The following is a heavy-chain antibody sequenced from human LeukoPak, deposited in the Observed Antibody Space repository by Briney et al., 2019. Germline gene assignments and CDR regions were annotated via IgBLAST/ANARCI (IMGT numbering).Heavy chain of an antibody. J-gene: IGHJ4*02. CDR1: GFTFSSYE. V-gene: IGHV3-48*03. Sequence: GGSLRLSCAASGFTFSSYEMNWVRQAPGKGLEWVSYISSSSSTIYYADSVKGRFTISRDNAKNSLYLQMNSLRAEDTAVYYCASLVAAGNDYWGQGTLVTVSS. CDR2: ISSSSSTI. D-gene: IGHD6-13*01. CDR3: ASLVAAGNDY.